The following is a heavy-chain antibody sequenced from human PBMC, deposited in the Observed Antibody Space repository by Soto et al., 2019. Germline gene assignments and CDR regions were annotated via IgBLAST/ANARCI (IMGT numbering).Heavy chain of an antibody. Sequence: GGSLRLSCAASGFTFSDHQMSWVRQAPGKGLEGVSAISGSGGSTYYADSVKGRFTISRDNSKNTLYLQMNSLRAEDTAVYYCAKFKWEPPTYFDYWGQGTLVTVSS. CDR2: ISGSGGST. CDR3: AKFKWEPPTYFDY. V-gene: IGHV3-23*01. CDR1: GFTFSDHQ. J-gene: IGHJ4*02. D-gene: IGHD1-26*01.